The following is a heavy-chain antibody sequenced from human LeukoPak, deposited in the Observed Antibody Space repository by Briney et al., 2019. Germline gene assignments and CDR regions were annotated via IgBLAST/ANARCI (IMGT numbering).Heavy chain of an antibody. D-gene: IGHD3-9*01. Sequence: QSGASLRLSCAASGFIFSNYAMSWVRQAPGKGLEWVSAIGGRDSGTYYADSVWGRFTVSRDDPKNTLYLQMNTLRAEDTAVYYCAKWGDYDILTGYYDSDYWGQGTLVTVSS. CDR3: AKWGDYDILTGYYDSDY. CDR1: GFIFSNYA. J-gene: IGHJ4*02. CDR2: IGGRDSGT. V-gene: IGHV3-23*01.